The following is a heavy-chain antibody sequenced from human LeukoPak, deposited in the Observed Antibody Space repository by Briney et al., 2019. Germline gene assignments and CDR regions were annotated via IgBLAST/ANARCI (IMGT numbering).Heavy chain of an antibody. CDR3: ARDRLWFGGRWFDP. Sequence: GGSLRLTCAASGFTFSSYSMNWVRQAPGKGLEWVSSISSSSSYIYYADSVKGRFTISRDNAKNSLYLQMNSLRAEDTAVYYCARDRLWFGGRWFDPWGQGTLVTVSS. CDR1: GFTFSSYS. V-gene: IGHV3-21*01. D-gene: IGHD3-10*01. J-gene: IGHJ5*02. CDR2: ISSSSSYI.